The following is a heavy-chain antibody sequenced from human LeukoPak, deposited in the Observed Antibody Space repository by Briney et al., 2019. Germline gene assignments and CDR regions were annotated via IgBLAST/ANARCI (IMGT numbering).Heavy chain of an antibody. D-gene: IGHD3-22*01. Sequence: SETLSLTCTVSGGSISSYYWSWIRQPAGKGLEWIGRIYTSGSTNYNPSLKSRVIMSVDTSKNQFSLKLSSVTAADTAVYYCARAYYYDSSGYYPTFDYWGQGTLVTVSS. J-gene: IGHJ4*02. CDR1: GGSISSYY. CDR2: IYTSGST. CDR3: ARAYYYDSSGYYPTFDY. V-gene: IGHV4-4*07.